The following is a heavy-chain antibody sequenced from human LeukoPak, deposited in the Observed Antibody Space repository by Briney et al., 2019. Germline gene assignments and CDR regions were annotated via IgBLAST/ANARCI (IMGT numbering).Heavy chain of an antibody. CDR1: GFTFSSYS. CDR3: ARVPDYYDSSGYYDY. Sequence: PGGSLRLSCAASGFTFSSYSMNWVRQAPGKGLEWVSSISSSSSYIYYADSVKGRFTISRDNAKNSLYLQMNSLRAEDTAVYYCARVPDYYDSSGYYDYWVQGTLVTVSS. V-gene: IGHV3-21*01. D-gene: IGHD3-22*01. J-gene: IGHJ4*02. CDR2: ISSSSSYI.